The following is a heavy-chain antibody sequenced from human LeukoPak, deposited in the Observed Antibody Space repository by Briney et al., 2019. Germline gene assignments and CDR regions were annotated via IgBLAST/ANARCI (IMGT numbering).Heavy chain of an antibody. CDR3: ARDIAVAEYYFDY. CDR2: INPSGGST. D-gene: IGHD6-19*01. Sequence: ASVKVSCKASGYTFTSYYMHWVRQAPGQGLEWMGIINPSGGSTSYAQKLQGRVTMTTDTSTSTAYMELRSLRSDDTAVYYCARDIAVAEYYFDYWGQGTLVTVSS. CDR1: GYTFTSYY. V-gene: IGHV1-46*01. J-gene: IGHJ4*02.